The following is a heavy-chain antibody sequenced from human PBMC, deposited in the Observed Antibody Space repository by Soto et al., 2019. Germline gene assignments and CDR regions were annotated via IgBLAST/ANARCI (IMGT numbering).Heavy chain of an antibody. CDR3: ARVLQFIGSSYSDMDV. D-gene: IGHD3-10*01. V-gene: IGHV1-2*04. CDR1: GYTFTGYY. CDR2: INPNSGGT. Sequence: ASVKVSCKASGYTFTGYYMHWVRQAPGQGLEWMGWINPNSGGTNYAQKFQGWVTMTRDTSISTAYMELSRLRSDDTAVYYCARVLQFIGSSYSDMDVWGKGTTVTVS. J-gene: IGHJ6*03.